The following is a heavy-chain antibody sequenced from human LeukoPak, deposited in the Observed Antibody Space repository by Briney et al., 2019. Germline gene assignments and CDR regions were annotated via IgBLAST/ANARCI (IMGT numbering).Heavy chain of an antibody. Sequence: SETLSLTCTVSGGSIGSYYWNWIRQPPGKGLEWIGYIYTSASTNYNPSLKSRVTISLDTSKNQFSLKLNSVTAADTAMYYCARSRDSSGWYSAYWGQGTLVTVSS. D-gene: IGHD6-19*01. V-gene: IGHV4-4*09. CDR3: ARSRDSSGWYSAY. CDR2: IYTSAST. CDR1: GGSIGSYY. J-gene: IGHJ4*02.